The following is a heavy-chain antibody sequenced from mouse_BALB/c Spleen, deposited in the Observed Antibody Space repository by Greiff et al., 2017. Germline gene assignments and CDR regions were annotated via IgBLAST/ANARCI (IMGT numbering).Heavy chain of an antibody. CDR2: IRNKANGYTT. D-gene: IGHD2-1*01. Sequence: EVLLEESGAGLVQPGGSLRLSCATSGFTFTDYYMSWVRQPPGKALEWLGFIRNKANGYTTEYSVTVKGRFTISRDNTQSILYLQMNTLRAEDSATYYCARENGNYEGIGYWGQRTSGTVPS. V-gene: IGHV7-3*02. CDR3: ARENGNYEGIGY. J-gene: IGHJ4*01. CDR1: GFTFTDYY.